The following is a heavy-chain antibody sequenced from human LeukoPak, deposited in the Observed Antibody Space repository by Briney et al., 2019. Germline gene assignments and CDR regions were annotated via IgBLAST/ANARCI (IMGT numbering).Heavy chain of an antibody. Sequence: ASVKVSCKTSGYTFTGYYMHWVRHAPGQGLEWMGWINPNSGGKKYAQNFQGRVTMTRDTYITRAYMAQIKLRSDDNSVFYWARDRGGYCSSRSCYNDALNICGQGTMVTVSS. V-gene: IGHV1-2*02. J-gene: IGHJ3*02. D-gene: IGHD2-2*02. CDR1: GYTFTGYY. CDR3: ARDRGGYCSSRSCYNDALNI. CDR2: INPNSGGK.